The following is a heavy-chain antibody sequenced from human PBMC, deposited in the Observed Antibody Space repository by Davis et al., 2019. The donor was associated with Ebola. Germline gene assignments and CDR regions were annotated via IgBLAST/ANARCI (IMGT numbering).Heavy chain of an antibody. V-gene: IGHV1-18*01. CDR1: GYTFTSYG. Sequence: ASVKVSCKASGYTFTSYGISWVRQAPGQGLEWLGWISAFNGNTDYAQNYQGRVTMTTDTSTSTAYMELRSLRSDDTAVYYCARDRSSSDYWGQGTLVTVSS. D-gene: IGHD2-15*01. J-gene: IGHJ4*02. CDR3: ARDRSSSDY. CDR2: ISAFNGNT.